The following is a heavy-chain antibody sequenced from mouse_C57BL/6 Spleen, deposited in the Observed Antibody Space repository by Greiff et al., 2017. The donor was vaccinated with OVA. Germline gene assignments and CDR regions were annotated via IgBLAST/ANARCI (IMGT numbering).Heavy chain of an antibody. CDR2: INPNNGGT. Sequence: VQLKQSGPELVKPGASVKIPCKASGYTFTDYNMDWVKQSHGKSLEWIGDINPNNGGTIYNQKFKGKATLTVDKSSSTAYMELRSLTSEDTAVYYCARSGYDYAMDYWGQGTSVTVSS. D-gene: IGHD3-1*01. CDR3: ARSGYDYAMDY. J-gene: IGHJ4*01. V-gene: IGHV1-18*01. CDR1: GYTFTDYN.